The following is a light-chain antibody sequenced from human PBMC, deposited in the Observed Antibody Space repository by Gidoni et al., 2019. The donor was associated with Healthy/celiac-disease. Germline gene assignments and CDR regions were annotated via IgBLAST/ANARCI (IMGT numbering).Light chain of an antibody. CDR1: QSLLHSNGYNY. CDR3: MQALQTPPNT. V-gene: IGKV2-28*01. Sequence: DIVMTQSPLSLPVTPGEPASISCRSSQSLLHSNGYNYLDWYLQKPGQSPQLLIYLGSNRASGVPDRFSGSGSGTDFTLKISRVEAEDVGVYYCMQALQTPPNTFGXGTKLEIK. CDR2: LGS. J-gene: IGKJ2*01.